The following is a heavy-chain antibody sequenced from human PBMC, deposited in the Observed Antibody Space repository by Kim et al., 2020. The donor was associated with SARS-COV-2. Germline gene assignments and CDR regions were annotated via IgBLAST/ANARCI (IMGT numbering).Heavy chain of an antibody. CDR3: AREFDYYDSSGYYYVGFDY. V-gene: IGHV1-69*04. Sequence: GRVTITADKSTSTAYMELSSLRSEDTAVYYCAREFDYYDSSGYYYVGFDYWGQGTLVTVSS. D-gene: IGHD3-22*01. J-gene: IGHJ4*02.